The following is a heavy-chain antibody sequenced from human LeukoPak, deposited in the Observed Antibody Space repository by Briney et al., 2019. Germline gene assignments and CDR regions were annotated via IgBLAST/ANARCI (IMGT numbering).Heavy chain of an antibody. CDR1: GGSISSFY. J-gene: IGHJ4*02. CDR2: VYYSGST. V-gene: IGHV4-59*08. Sequence: SETLSLTCTVSGGSISSFYWSWIRQPPGKGLEWIGYVYYSGSTNSNPSLRNRVTISVDTSKNQFSLKLSSVTAADTAVYYCARHVDDLNPNFDCWGQGTLVTVSS. D-gene: IGHD3-3*01. CDR3: ARHVDDLNPNFDC.